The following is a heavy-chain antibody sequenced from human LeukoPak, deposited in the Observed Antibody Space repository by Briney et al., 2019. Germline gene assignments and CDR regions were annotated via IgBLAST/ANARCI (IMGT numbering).Heavy chain of an antibody. J-gene: IGHJ6*02. D-gene: IGHD2-2*01. CDR2: INPNSGGT. V-gene: IGHV1-2*02. CDR3: ARGGDIVVVPAAAPTYYYYGMDV. Sequence: ASVEVSCKASGYTFTGYYMHWVRQAPGQGLEWMGWINPNSGGTNYAQKFQGRVTMTRDTSISTAYMELSRLRSDDTAVYYCARGGDIVVVPAAAPTYYYYGMDVWGQGTTVTVSS. CDR1: GYTFTGYY.